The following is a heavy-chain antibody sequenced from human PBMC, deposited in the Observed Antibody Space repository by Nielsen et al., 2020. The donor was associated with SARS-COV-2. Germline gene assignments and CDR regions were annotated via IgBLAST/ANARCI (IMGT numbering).Heavy chain of an antibody. CDR3: ARVVPDSSGYYPDVFDI. Sequence: SETLSLTCAVYGGSFSGYYWSWIRQPPGKGLEWIGEINHSGSINYNPSLKSRVTISADTSKNQFSLKLSSVTAADTAVYYCARVVPDSSGYYPDVFDIWGQGTMVTVSS. CDR1: GGSFSGYY. V-gene: IGHV4-34*01. D-gene: IGHD3-22*01. CDR2: INHSGSI. J-gene: IGHJ3*02.